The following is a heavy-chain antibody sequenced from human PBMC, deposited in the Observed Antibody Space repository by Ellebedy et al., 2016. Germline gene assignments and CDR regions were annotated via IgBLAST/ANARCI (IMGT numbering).Heavy chain of an antibody. J-gene: IGHJ4*02. CDR3: ARDRYGSGRLDY. V-gene: IGHV4-34*01. CDR1: GGSFSGYY. Sequence: SETLSLXXAVYGGSFSGYYWSWIRQPPGKGLEWIGEINHSGSTNYNPSLKSRVTISVDTSKNQFSLKLSSVTAADTAVYYCARDRYGSGRLDYWGQGTLVTVSS. CDR2: INHSGST. D-gene: IGHD3-10*01.